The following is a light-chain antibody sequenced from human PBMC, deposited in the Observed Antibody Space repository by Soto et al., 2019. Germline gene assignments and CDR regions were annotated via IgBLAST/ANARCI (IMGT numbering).Light chain of an antibody. Sequence: DIQMTPSPSSLSASVGDRVTITCQASQDISNYVNWYQQKPGKAPKLLIYDASKLETGVPSRFSGSGSGTDFTFTISSLQPEDIATYYCQQYDNLPFTFGGGTKVEIK. CDR2: DAS. CDR1: QDISNY. CDR3: QQYDNLPFT. J-gene: IGKJ4*01. V-gene: IGKV1-33*01.